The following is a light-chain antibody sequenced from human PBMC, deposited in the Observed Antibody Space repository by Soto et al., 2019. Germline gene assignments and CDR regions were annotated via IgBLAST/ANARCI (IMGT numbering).Light chain of an antibody. V-gene: IGKV3-20*01. CDR2: GAS. CDR1: QSLSAKY. J-gene: IGKJ2*01. Sequence: EIVLTQSPGTLSLSPGERATLSCRASQSLSAKYLVWYQQKPGQAPRLVIYGASSRASGIPDRFSGRGSGTDFTLTITRLEPEDSAMYYCQHYSNSPPLYTFGRGTKLEIK. CDR3: QHYSNSPPLYT.